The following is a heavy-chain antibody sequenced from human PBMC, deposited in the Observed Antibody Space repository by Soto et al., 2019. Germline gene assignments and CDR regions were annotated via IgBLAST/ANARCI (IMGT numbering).Heavy chain of an antibody. CDR1: GFSLSASGAS. J-gene: IGHJ4*02. CDR2: IYWNDDK. V-gene: IGHV2-5*01. Sequence: PTLVNPTQTLRLTCAFSGFSLSASGASVGWIRQPPGKALEWLAHIYWNDDKRYSPSLRSRLTISKDTSKNQVVLTFTNMDPADTGTYYCGHRLAVPGLALVPGGPGTLVNVFS. CDR3: GHRLAVPGLALVP. D-gene: IGHD6-6*01.